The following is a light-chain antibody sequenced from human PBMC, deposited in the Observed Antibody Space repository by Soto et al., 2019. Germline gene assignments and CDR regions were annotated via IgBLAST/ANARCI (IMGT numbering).Light chain of an antibody. CDR3: QHHDAWPYT. V-gene: IGKV3-15*01. Sequence: EIVMTQSPVTLSVSPGERATLSCRASQSVGSNLAWYQQRPGQAHRLLIYGASTRATGIPARFSGSGSGTDFTLTISSLQSEDFAVYYCQHHDAWPYTFGQGTKLEIK. CDR2: GAS. CDR1: QSVGSN. J-gene: IGKJ2*01.